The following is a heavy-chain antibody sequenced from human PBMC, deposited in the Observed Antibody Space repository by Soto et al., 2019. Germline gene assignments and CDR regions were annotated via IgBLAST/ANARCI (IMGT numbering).Heavy chain of an antibody. Sequence: TSETLSLTCAVSGCSISSSNWWGWIRQPPGKGLEWIGYIYYSGSAYYNPSLKSRVTMSVDTSKNQFSLKMSSVTAVDTAVYYCARSSPAGYYFDYWGQGTLVTVSS. V-gene: IGHV4-28*01. D-gene: IGHD3-10*01. J-gene: IGHJ4*02. CDR2: IYYSGSA. CDR1: GCSISSSNW. CDR3: ARSSPAGYYFDY.